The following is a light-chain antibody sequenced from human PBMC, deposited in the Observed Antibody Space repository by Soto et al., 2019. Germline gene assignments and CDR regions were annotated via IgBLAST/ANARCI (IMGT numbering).Light chain of an antibody. CDR3: QQYYSPWT. CDR1: QSVLYNSNNKNY. V-gene: IGKV4-1*01. CDR2: WAS. Sequence: DIVMTQSPDSLAVSLGERATINCKSSQSVLYNSNNKNYLAWYQQKPGQPPTLLIYWASTRESGVPDRLSGSGSGTDFTLTISSLQAEDVAVYYCQQYYSPWTFGQGTKVEIK. J-gene: IGKJ1*01.